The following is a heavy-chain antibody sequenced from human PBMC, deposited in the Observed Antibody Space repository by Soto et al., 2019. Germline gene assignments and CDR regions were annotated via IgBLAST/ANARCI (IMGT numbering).Heavy chain of an antibody. CDR3: ARHETITMIVVVNGTDFDY. CDR1: GYSFTSYW. V-gene: IGHV5-10-1*01. CDR2: IDPSDSYT. J-gene: IGHJ4*02. D-gene: IGHD3-22*01. Sequence: PGESLKIACKGSGYSFTSYWISWVRQMPGKGLEWMGRIDPSDSYTSYSPSFQGHVTISADKSISTAYLQWSSLKASDTAMYYCARHETITMIVVVNGTDFDYWGQGTLVTVSS.